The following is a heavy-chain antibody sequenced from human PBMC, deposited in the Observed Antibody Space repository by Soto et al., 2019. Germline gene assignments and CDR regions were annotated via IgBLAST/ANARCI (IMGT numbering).Heavy chain of an antibody. CDR2: IYYAGTS. CDR3: ARDRVFDY. CDR1: GGSISPYY. J-gene: IGHJ4*02. V-gene: IGHV4-59*12. Sequence: TSETLSLTCTVSGGSISPYYWTWIRQPPGKGLEWVGYIYYAGTSSYNPSLKSRVTISLETSKSQISLRLTSVTAADTAVYYCARDRVFDYWGQGTLVTVSS.